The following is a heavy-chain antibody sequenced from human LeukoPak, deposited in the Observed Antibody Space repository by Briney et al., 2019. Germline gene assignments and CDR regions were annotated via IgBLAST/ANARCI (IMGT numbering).Heavy chain of an antibody. V-gene: IGHV1-46*01. CDR3: ARDRSERAVADFAAFDI. J-gene: IGHJ3*02. D-gene: IGHD6-19*01. CDR2: INPSGGT. CDR1: GYTFSIYN. Sequence: ASVKVSCKASGYTFSIYNMHWVRQAPGQGLEWMGIINPSGGTSYAQKLQGRVTMTRDTSTLYMELSSLRSEDTAVYYCARDRSERAVADFAAFDIWGQGTMVTVSS.